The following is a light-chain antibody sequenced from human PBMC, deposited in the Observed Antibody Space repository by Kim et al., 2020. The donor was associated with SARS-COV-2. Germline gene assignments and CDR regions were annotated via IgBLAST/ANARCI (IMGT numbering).Light chain of an antibody. V-gene: IGLV1-51*01. J-gene: IGLJ3*02. CDR3: ATWDSSLSVGV. Sequence: QSALTQPPSVSAAPGQKVTISCSGSRSNIGSNHVSWYQQFPGTAPKLITYDNNKRPSGIPDRFSSSKSGTSATLGITGLQTGDEADYYCATWDSSLSVGVLGGGTKGTV. CDR2: DNN. CDR1: RSNIGSNH.